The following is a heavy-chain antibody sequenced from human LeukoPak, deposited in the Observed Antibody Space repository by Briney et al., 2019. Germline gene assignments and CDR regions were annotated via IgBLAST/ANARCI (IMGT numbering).Heavy chain of an antibody. CDR3: VKVTAAGFVDH. J-gene: IGHJ4*02. CDR2: IGWNSGGV. CDR1: GFTFDDYA. V-gene: IGHV3-9*01. Sequence: GGSLRLSCAASGFTFDDYAMHWVRQAPGKGLEWVSGIGWNSGGVVYADSVKGRFTISRDNAKNSLYLQMNSLGAEDTALYYCVKVTAAGFVDHWGQGTLVTVSS. D-gene: IGHD6-13*01.